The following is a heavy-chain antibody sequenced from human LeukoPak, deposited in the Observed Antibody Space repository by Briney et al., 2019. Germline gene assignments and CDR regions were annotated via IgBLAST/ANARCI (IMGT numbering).Heavy chain of an antibody. CDR2: INHSGST. CDR1: GGSFSGYY. D-gene: IGHD1-1*01. CDR3: ARVTYNWNDGSWFDP. Sequence: PSETLSHTCAVYGGSFSGYYWSWIRQPPGKGLEWIGEINHSGSTNYNPSLKSRVTISVDTSKNQFSLKLSSVTAADTAVYYCARVTYNWNDGSWFDPWGQGTLVTVSS. J-gene: IGHJ5*02. V-gene: IGHV4-34*01.